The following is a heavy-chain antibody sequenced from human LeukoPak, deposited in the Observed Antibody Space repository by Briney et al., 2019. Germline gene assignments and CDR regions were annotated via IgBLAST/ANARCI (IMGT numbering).Heavy chain of an antibody. D-gene: IGHD6-13*01. CDR1: GYTFTCYY. CDR3: ARARGLIAAAGPNWFDP. V-gene: IGHV1-2*06. J-gene: IGHJ5*02. Sequence: ASVQVSCQASGYTFTCYYMHWVRQAPGQGLEWMGRINPNSGGTNYAQKFQGRVTMTRDTSISTAYMELSRLRSDDTAVYYCARARGLIAAAGPNWFDPWGQGTLVTVSS. CDR2: INPNSGGT.